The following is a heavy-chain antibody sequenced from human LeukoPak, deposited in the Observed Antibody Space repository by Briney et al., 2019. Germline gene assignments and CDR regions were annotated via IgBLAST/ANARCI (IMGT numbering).Heavy chain of an antibody. Sequence: PSETLSLTCTVSGGSISSGDYYWSWIRQPPGKGLEWIGYIYYSGSTYYNPSLKSRVTISVDTSKNQFSLKLSSVTAADTAVYYCARAHYDFWSGYYPYYYMDVWGKGTTVTVSS. V-gene: IGHV4-30-4*08. J-gene: IGHJ6*03. CDR3: ARAHYDFWSGYYPYYYMDV. CDR2: IYYSGST. CDR1: GGSISSGDYY. D-gene: IGHD3-3*01.